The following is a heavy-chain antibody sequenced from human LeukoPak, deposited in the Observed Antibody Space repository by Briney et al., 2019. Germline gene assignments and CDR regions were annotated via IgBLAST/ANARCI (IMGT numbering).Heavy chain of an antibody. V-gene: IGHV4-39*01. J-gene: IGHJ4*02. CDR3: ARQSVRAIAIAARPGNYFDS. CDR2: IYYSGNT. CDR1: GGSISSSSDY. Sequence: SETLSLTCTVSGGSISSSSDYWGWIRQPPGKGLEWIGSIYYSGNTYYNPSRKSRVTISLDTSKNQFSLKLSSVTAADTAVYYCARQSVRAIAIAARPGNYFDSWGQGTLVTVSS. D-gene: IGHD6-6*01.